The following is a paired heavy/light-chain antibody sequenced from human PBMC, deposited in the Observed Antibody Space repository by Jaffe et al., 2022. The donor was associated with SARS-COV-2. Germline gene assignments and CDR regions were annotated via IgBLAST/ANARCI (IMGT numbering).Light chain of an antibody. CDR1: QSVLYSSKNKNY. CDR3: HQYYSTTWT. Sequence: DIVMTQSPDSLAVSLGERATINCKSSQSVLYSSKNKNYLAWYQQKPGQPPKLLIYWASTRESGVPDRFSGSGSGTDFTLTISSLQAEDVAVYYCHQYYSTTWTFGQGTKVEIK. CDR2: WAS. V-gene: IGKV4-1*01. J-gene: IGKJ1*01.
Heavy chain of an antibody. V-gene: IGHV4-39*01. J-gene: IGHJ4*02. Sequence: QLQLQESGPGLVKPSETLSLTCTASGGSISSSSHYWGWIRQPPGKGLEWIGSIYYSGSTYYNPSLKSRVTISVDTSKNQFSLKLNSVTAADAAVYYCARQLYDGYNSPNYFDSWGQGTLVTVSS. D-gene: IGHD1-1*01. CDR3: ARQLYDGYNSPNYFDS. CDR2: IYYSGST. CDR1: GGSISSSSHY.